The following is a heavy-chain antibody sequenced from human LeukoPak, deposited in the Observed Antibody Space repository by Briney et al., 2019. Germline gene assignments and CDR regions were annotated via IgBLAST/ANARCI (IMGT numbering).Heavy chain of an antibody. V-gene: IGHV3-23*01. CDR1: GFTFSSYA. CDR3: AKDPGYCSSTSCYVYYFDY. J-gene: IGHJ4*02. D-gene: IGHD2-2*01. CDR2: ISGSGGST. Sequence: GGSLRLSCAASGFTFSSYAMSWVRQAPGKGLEWVSAISGSGGSTYYADSVKGRFTISRDNSKNTLYLQMNSLRAEDTAVYYCAKDPGYCSSTSCYVYYFDYWGQGNLVTVSS.